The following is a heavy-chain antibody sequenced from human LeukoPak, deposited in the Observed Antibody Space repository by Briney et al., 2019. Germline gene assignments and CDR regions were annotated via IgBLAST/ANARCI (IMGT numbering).Heavy chain of an antibody. D-gene: IGHD5-12*01. CDR2: INSDGSST. V-gene: IGHV3-74*01. Sequence: GGSQRLSCAASGFTFSNHWMHWVRQAPGKGLLWVSRINSDGSSTGYADSVKGRFTISRDNAKNMLYLQMNSLGAEDTAVYYCARDGYSYASGGFDYWGQGTLVTVSS. CDR3: ARDGYSYASGGFDY. CDR1: GFTFSNHW. J-gene: IGHJ4*02.